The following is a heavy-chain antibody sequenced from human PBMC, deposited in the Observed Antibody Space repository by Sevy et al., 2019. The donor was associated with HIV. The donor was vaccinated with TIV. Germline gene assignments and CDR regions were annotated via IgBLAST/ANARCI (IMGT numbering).Heavy chain of an antibody. J-gene: IGHJ6*02. Sequence: SETLSLTCTVSGGSISSYYWSWIRQPPGKGLEWIGYIYYSGSTNYNPSLKSRVTISVDTSKNQFSRKLSSVTAADTAVYYCARERYYYDSSGYSYGMDVWGQGTTVTVSS. CDR2: IYYSGST. CDR3: ARERYYYDSSGYSYGMDV. V-gene: IGHV4-59*13. D-gene: IGHD3-22*01. CDR1: GGSISSYY.